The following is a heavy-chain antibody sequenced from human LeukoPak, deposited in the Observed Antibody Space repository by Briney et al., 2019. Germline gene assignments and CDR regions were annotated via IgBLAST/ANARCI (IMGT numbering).Heavy chain of an antibody. CDR3: ARGGSYLSAFDI. D-gene: IGHD1-26*01. CDR1: GFTFSSYG. J-gene: IGHJ3*02. V-gene: IGHV3-23*01. CDR2: ISGSGGDT. Sequence: GGSLRLSCAASGFTFSSYGMSWVRQAPGKGLEWVSAISGSGGDTFYADSVKGRFTIPRDNSKNTLYLQMNSLRAEDTAVYYCARGGSYLSAFDIWGQGTMVTVSS.